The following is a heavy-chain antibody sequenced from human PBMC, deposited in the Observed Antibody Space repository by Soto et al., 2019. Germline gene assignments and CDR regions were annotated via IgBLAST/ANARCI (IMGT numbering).Heavy chain of an antibody. Sequence: ASVKVSCKASGYAFTSYYMHWVRQAPGQGLEWMGIINPSGGSTSYAQKFQGRVTMTRDTSTSTVYMELSSLRSEDTAVYYCARDRPKYSGPYDAFDIWGQGTMVT. CDR2: INPSGGST. CDR3: ARDRPKYSGPYDAFDI. V-gene: IGHV1-46*01. D-gene: IGHD5-12*01. J-gene: IGHJ3*02. CDR1: GYAFTSYY.